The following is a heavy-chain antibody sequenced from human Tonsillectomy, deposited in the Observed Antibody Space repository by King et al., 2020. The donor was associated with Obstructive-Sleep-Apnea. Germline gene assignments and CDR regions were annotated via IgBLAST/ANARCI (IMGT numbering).Heavy chain of an antibody. CDR1: GFTFSNAW. J-gene: IGHJ4*02. Sequence: VQLVESGGGLVKPGGSLRLSCAASGFTFSNAWMSWVRQAPGKGLEWVGRIKSRTDGGTTDYAAPVKGRFTISREDSKNTLYLQMNSLKTEDTAVYYCTPQRLWFGESVYYFDYWGQGTLVTVSS. CDR3: TPQRLWFGESVYYFDY. CDR2: IKSRTDGGTT. D-gene: IGHD3-10*01. V-gene: IGHV3-15*01.